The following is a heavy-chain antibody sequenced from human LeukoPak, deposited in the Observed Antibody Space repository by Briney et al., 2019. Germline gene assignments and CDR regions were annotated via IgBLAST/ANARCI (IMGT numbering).Heavy chain of an antibody. J-gene: IGHJ4*02. Sequence: GGSLRLSXAASGFTFSSYWMSWVRQASGKGLEWVANIKQDGSEKYYVDSAKGRFTISRDNAKNSLYLQMNSLRAEDTAVYYCARFISSFDYWGQGTLVTVSS. CDR1: GFTFSSYW. CDR2: IKQDGSEK. D-gene: IGHD3-16*02. CDR3: ARFISSFDY. V-gene: IGHV3-7*01.